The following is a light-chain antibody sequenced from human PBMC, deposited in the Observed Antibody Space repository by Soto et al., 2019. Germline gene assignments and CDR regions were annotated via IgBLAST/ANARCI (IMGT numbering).Light chain of an antibody. CDR3: QQYNNCPLT. CDR2: GAS. J-gene: IGKJ4*01. Sequence: EIVMTQSPATLSVSPGERATLSCRARQSVSSNLAWYQQNPGQAPRLLIYGASTRATGIPARFSGSGSGTEVTLTISSLQSEDFAVYYCQQYNNCPLTFGGGTKVEIK. CDR1: QSVSSN. V-gene: IGKV3-15*01.